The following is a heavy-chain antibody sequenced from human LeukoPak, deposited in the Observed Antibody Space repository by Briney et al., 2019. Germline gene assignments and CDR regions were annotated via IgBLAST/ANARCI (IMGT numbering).Heavy chain of an antibody. J-gene: IGHJ4*02. Sequence: GRSLRLSCAASGFTFDDYAMHWVRQAPGKGLEWVSGISWNSGSIGYADSVKGRFTISRDNAKNSLYLQMNSLRAEDTALYYCAKARGWYYFDYWGQGTLVTVSS. D-gene: IGHD6-19*01. CDR1: GFTFDDYA. CDR2: ISWNSGSI. V-gene: IGHV3-9*01. CDR3: AKARGWYYFDY.